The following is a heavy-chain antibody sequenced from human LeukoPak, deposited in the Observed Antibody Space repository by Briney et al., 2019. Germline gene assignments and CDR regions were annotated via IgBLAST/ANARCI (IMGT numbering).Heavy chain of an antibody. D-gene: IGHD1-26*01. Sequence: GRSLRLSCAASGFTFSSYGMHWVRQAPGKGLEWVAVISYDGSNKYYADSVKGRFTISRDNSKNTLYLQMNSLRAEDTAVYYCAIADYYHDAFDIWGQGTMVTVSS. J-gene: IGHJ3*02. CDR1: GFTFSSYG. V-gene: IGHV3-30*03. CDR2: ISYDGSNK. CDR3: AIADYYHDAFDI.